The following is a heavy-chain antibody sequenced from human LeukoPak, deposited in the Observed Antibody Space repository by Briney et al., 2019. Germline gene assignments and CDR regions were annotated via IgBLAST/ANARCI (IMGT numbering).Heavy chain of an antibody. CDR1: GYTFTSYG. V-gene: IGHV1-18*01. CDR2: ISAYNGNT. J-gene: IGHJ5*02. CDR3: ARTIAVAGTVWFDP. Sequence: ASVKVSCKAPGYTFTSYGISWVRQAPGQGLEWMGWISAYNGNTNYAQKLQGRVTMTTATSTSTAYMELRSLRSDDTAVYYCARTIAVAGTVWFDPWGQGTLVTVSS. D-gene: IGHD6-19*01.